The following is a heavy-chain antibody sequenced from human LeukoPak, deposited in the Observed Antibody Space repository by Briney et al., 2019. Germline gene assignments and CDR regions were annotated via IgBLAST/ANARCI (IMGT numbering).Heavy chain of an antibody. CDR2: IIPMFGTV. V-gene: IGHV1-69*06. CDR1: GGTFRSYA. Sequence: SVKVSCKASGGTFRSYAISWVRQAPGQGLEWMGRIIPMFGTVKYAQKFQGRVTITADTSTSTAYMELSSLRSEDTAVYYCARDRDVDILATTLTLDYWGQGTLVTVSS. D-gene: IGHD5-12*01. CDR3: ARDRDVDILATTLTLDY. J-gene: IGHJ4*02.